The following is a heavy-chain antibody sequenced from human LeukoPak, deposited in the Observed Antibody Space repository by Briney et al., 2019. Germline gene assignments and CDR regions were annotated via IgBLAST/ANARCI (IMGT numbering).Heavy chain of an antibody. CDR1: GFTFSSYA. CDR2: ISSNGGST. CDR3: ARNQIVGATLDAFDI. D-gene: IGHD1-26*01. J-gene: IGHJ3*02. V-gene: IGHV3-64*01. Sequence: GGSLRLSCAASGFTFSSYAMHWVRQAPGKGLEYVSAISSNGGSTYYANSVKGRFTISRDNSKNTLYLQMGSLRAEDMAVYYCARNQIVGATLDAFDIWGQGTMVTVSS.